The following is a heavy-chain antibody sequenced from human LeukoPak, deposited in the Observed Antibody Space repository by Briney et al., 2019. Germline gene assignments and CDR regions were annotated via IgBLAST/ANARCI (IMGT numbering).Heavy chain of an antibody. CDR1: GFTFSDYE. CDR2: ISNTSSHI. Sequence: GGSLRLSCAASGFTFSDYEMNWVRQAPGKGLEWVSSISNTSSHIYYADSVKGRFTISRDNAKNSLYLQMNTLRAEDTAVYFCAKLRGAQLRYFDVDYWGQGTLVTVSS. J-gene: IGHJ4*02. CDR3: AKLRGAQLRYFDVDY. V-gene: IGHV3-21*01. D-gene: IGHD3-9*01.